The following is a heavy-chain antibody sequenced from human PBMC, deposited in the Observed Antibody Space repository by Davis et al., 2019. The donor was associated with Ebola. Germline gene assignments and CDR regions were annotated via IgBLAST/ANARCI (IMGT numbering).Heavy chain of an antibody. CDR1: GFTFSSYA. J-gene: IGHJ4*02. CDR3: ATLYYFDY. Sequence: GESLKISCAASGFTFSSYAMHWVRQAPGKGLEYVSAISSNGGSTYYANSVKGRFTISRDNSKNTLYLQMGSLRTEDTALYYCATLYYFDYWGQGTLVTVSS. D-gene: IGHD2/OR15-2a*01. V-gene: IGHV3-64*01. CDR2: ISSNGGST.